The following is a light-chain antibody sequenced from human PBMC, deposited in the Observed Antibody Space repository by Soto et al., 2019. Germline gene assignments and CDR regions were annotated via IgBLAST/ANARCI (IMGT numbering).Light chain of an antibody. J-gene: IGLJ2*01. CDR2: EVS. CDR1: SSDVGGHNH. CDR3: SSYAGSMNLI. Sequence: QSVLTQPPSASGSPGQSVTISCTGSSSDVGGHNHVSWYQQHPGKAPKLMIYEVSKRPSGVPDRFSGSKSVNTASLTVSGLQAEDEAHYYCSSYAGSMNLIFGGGTNLTVL. V-gene: IGLV2-8*01.